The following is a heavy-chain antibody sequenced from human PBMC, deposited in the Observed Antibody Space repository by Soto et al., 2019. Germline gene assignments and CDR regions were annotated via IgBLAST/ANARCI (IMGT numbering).Heavy chain of an antibody. D-gene: IGHD4-17*01. J-gene: IGHJ4*02. Sequence: QVQLVQSGAEVKKPGSSVKVSCKASGGTFSSYTISWVRQAPGQGLEWMGRIIPILGIANYAQKFQGRVTITADKSTSTAYMELISLRSEDTAVYYCARVGLDYGDPTGDYWGQGTLVTVSS. V-gene: IGHV1-69*02. CDR2: IIPILGIA. CDR3: ARVGLDYGDPTGDY. CDR1: GGTFSSYT.